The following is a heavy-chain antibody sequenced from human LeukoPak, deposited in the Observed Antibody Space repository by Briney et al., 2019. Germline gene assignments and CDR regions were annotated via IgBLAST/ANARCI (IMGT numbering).Heavy chain of an antibody. CDR2: IYHSGTT. J-gene: IGHJ1*01. V-gene: IGHV4-59*12. CDR1: GGSISSYY. Sequence: SETLSLTCTVSGGSISSYYWSWIRQPPGKGLKWIGYIYHSGTTYYNPSLKSRVTISVDRSKNQFSLKLSSVTAADTAVYYCARAGDSDTVYCPFQHWGQGTLVTVSS. CDR3: ARAGDSDTVYCPFQH. D-gene: IGHD3-22*01.